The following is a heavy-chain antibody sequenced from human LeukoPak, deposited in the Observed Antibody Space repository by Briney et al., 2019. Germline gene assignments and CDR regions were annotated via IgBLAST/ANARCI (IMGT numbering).Heavy chain of an antibody. J-gene: IGHJ4*02. CDR1: VFTLSSYV. Sequence: GGSLRLSCAASVFTLSSYVMHWVRQAPGQGLGWVAAISYDGSNKYYADSVKGRFTISRDNSKNTLYLQMNSLRPEDTALYYCVRGHYGGFSDYWGQGTLVTVSS. CDR3: VRGHYGGFSDY. D-gene: IGHD4-23*01. CDR2: ISYDGSNK. V-gene: IGHV3-30-3*01.